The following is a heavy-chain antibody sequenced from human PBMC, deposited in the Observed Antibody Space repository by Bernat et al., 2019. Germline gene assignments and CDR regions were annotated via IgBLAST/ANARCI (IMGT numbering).Heavy chain of an antibody. J-gene: IGHJ4*02. CDR3: ARRVAGSRGADY. D-gene: IGHD6-19*01. V-gene: IGHV1-3*01. CDR1: GYTFTSYA. Sequence: QVQLVQSGAEVKKPGASVKVSCKASGYTFTSYAMHWVRQAPGQRLEWMGWINAGNGNTKYSQKFQGRVTHTRDTSASTAYMELSSLRSEDTTVYYCARRVAGSRGADYWGQGTLVTVSS. CDR2: INAGNGNT.